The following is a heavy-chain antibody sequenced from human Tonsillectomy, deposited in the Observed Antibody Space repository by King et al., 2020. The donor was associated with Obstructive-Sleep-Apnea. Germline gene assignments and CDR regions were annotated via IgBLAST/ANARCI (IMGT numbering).Heavy chain of an antibody. CDR1: GFTVSSYD. Sequence: VQLVESGGGLVQPGVSLRLYCAASGFTVSSYDMHWVCQATGKGLEWVTAIGTAGDTYDTGSVKGRFTISRENAKNSLYLQMNSLRAGDTAVYYCARDNYDILTGYRYGMDVWGQGTTVTVSS. V-gene: IGHV3-13*01. D-gene: IGHD3-9*01. CDR2: IGTAGDT. J-gene: IGHJ6*02. CDR3: ARDNYDILTGYRYGMDV.